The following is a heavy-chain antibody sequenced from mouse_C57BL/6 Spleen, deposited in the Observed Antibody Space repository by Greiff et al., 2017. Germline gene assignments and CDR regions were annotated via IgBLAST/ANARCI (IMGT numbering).Heavy chain of an antibody. Sequence: QVQLQQPGAELVKPGASVKLSCKASGYTFTSYWMHWVKQRPGQGLEWIGMIHPNSGSTNYNEKFKSKATLTVDKSSSAAYMQLSRLTSEDSAVYYCARGVVDYAMDYWGQGTSVTVSS. CDR1: GYTFTSYW. D-gene: IGHD1-1*01. J-gene: IGHJ4*01. CDR3: ARGVVDYAMDY. V-gene: IGHV1-64*01. CDR2: IHPNSGST.